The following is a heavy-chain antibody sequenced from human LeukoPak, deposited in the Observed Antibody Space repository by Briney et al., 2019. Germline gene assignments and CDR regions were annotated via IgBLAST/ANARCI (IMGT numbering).Heavy chain of an antibody. Sequence: SETLSLTCTVSGDSISSSSYYWGWIRQPPGKGLEWIGSIYYSGSTYYNPSLKSRVTISVDTSKNQFSLKLSSVTAADTAVYYCALVVPAAIFPFDYWGQGTLVTVSS. J-gene: IGHJ4*02. CDR3: ALVVPAAIFPFDY. CDR1: GDSISSSSYY. CDR2: IYYSGST. D-gene: IGHD2-2*01. V-gene: IGHV4-39*01.